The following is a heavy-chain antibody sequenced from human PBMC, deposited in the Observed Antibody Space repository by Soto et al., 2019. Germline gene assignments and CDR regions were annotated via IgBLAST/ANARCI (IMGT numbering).Heavy chain of an antibody. J-gene: IGHJ5*02. Sequence: GASVKVSCKVSGYTLTELSMHWVRQAPGKGLEWMGGFDPEDGETIYAQKFQGRVTMTEDTSTDTAYMELSSLRSEDTAVYYCATGPHCSGGSCYSETYNWFDPWGQGTLVTVSS. CDR2: FDPEDGET. V-gene: IGHV1-24*01. CDR3: ATGPHCSGGSCYSETYNWFDP. D-gene: IGHD2-15*01. CDR1: GYTLTELS.